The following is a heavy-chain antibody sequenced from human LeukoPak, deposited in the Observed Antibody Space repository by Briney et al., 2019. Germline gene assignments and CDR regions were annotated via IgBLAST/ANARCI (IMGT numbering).Heavy chain of an antibody. J-gene: IGHJ6*03. Sequence: SETLSLTCTVSGGSISSSSYYWGWIHQPPGKGLEWIGSIYYSGSTYYNPSLKSRVTISVDTSKNQFSLKLSSVTAADTAVYYCARKYCSSTSCYTGNYYYYMDVWGKGTTVTVSS. D-gene: IGHD2-2*02. CDR3: ARKYCSSTSCYTGNYYYYMDV. CDR1: GGSISSSSYY. V-gene: IGHV4-39*01. CDR2: IYYSGST.